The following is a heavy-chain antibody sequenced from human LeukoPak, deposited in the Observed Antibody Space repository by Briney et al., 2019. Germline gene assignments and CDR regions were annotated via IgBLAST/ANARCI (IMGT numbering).Heavy chain of an antibody. V-gene: IGHV3-23*01. CDR2: ISGSGGST. D-gene: IGHD3-3*01. J-gene: IGHJ4*02. CDR1: GFTFSSYA. CDR3: AKEGDDFWSGYLYYFDY. Sequence: GGSLRLSCAASGFTFSSYAMSWVRQAPGKGLEWVSAISGSGGSTYYADSVKGRFTISRDNSKNTLYLQMYSLRAEDTAVYYCAKEGDDFWSGYLYYFDYWGQGTLVTVSS.